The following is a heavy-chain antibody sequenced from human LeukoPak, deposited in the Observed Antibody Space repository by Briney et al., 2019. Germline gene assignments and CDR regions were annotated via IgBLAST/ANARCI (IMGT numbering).Heavy chain of an antibody. Sequence: PSETLSLTCTVSGGSISSGDYSWSWIRQPPGKGLEWIGYIYYSGSTYYNPSLKSRVTISVDTSKNQFSLKLRSVTAADTAVYYCARDSRYYDYVSKHNHYYYYGMDVWGQGTTVTVSS. V-gene: IGHV4-30-4*01. CDR3: ARDSRYYDYVSKHNHYYYYGMDV. CDR2: IYYSGST. J-gene: IGHJ6*02. D-gene: IGHD3-16*01. CDR1: GGSISSGDYS.